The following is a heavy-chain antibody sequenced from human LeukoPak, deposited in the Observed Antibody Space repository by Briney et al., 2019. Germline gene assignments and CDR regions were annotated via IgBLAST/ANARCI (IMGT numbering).Heavy chain of an antibody. Sequence: PGGSLRLSCVASGFTFSTYGMSWVRQAPGKGLEWIGSIYHSGSTYYNPSLKSRVTISVDTSKNQFSLKLSSVTAADTAVYYCARVGVVILDDAFDIWGQGTMVTVSS. V-gene: IGHV4-38-2*01. D-gene: IGHD3-22*01. CDR2: IYHSGST. J-gene: IGHJ3*02. CDR3: ARVGVVILDDAFDI. CDR1: GFTFSTYG.